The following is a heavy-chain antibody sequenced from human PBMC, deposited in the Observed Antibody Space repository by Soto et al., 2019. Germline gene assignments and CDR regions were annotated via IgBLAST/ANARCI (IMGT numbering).Heavy chain of an antibody. CDR2: IIPILGIA. V-gene: IGHV1-69*02. CDR3: ASSPPCSGGSCYSPMDV. D-gene: IGHD2-15*01. CDR1: GGTFSSYT. Sequence: ASVKVSGKASGGTFSSYTISWVRQAPGQGLEWMGRIIPILGIANYAQKFQGRVTITADKSTSTAYMELSSLRSEDTAVYYCASSPPCSGGSCYSPMDVWGKGTTVIVSS. J-gene: IGHJ6*03.